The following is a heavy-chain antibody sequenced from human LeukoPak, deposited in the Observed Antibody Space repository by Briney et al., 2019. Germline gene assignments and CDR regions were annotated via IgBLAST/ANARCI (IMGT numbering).Heavy chain of an antibody. V-gene: IGHV1-69*04. Sequence: VASVKVSCKASGGTFSSYTISWVRQAPGQGLEWVGRIIPILGIANYAQKFQGRVTITADKSTSTAYMELSSLRSEGTAVYYCARDDYDSSGYANWFDPWGQGTLVTVSS. CDR3: ARDDYDSSGYANWFDP. D-gene: IGHD3-22*01. CDR1: GGTFSSYT. CDR2: IIPILGIA. J-gene: IGHJ5*02.